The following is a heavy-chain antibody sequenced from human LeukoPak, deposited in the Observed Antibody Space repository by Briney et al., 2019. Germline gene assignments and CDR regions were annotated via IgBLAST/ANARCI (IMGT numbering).Heavy chain of an antibody. CDR3: AKDFRDSSSPYFDY. Sequence: GGSLRLSCEASGFTFSSYNMNWVRQAPGKGLEWVSSISNSGSYIYYADSVKGRFTISRDNSKNTLYLQMNSLRAEDTAVYYCAKDFRDSSSPYFDYWGQGTLVTVSS. D-gene: IGHD6-6*01. CDR2: ISNSGSYI. CDR1: GFTFSSYN. V-gene: IGHV3-21*01. J-gene: IGHJ4*02.